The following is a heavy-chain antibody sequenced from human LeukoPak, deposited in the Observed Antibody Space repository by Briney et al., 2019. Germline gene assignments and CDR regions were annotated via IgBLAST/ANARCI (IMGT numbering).Heavy chain of an antibody. CDR2: IYWYDEK. V-gene: IGHV2-5*01. CDR3: AHRGTGRSTVTS. CDR1: GFSLSTSGVG. J-gene: IGHJ5*02. D-gene: IGHD4-17*01. Sequence: SGPTLVKPTHTLTLTCTFSGFSLSTSGVGVGWIRQPPVKALEWLALIYWYDEKRYRPSLTSRLTITKDTSKNQVVLTMTNMDPVDTATYYCAHRGTGRSTVTSWGQGTLVTVSS.